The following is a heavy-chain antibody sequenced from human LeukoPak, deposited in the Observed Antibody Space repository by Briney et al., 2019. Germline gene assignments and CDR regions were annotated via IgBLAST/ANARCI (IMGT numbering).Heavy chain of an antibody. J-gene: IGHJ4*02. V-gene: IGHV3-53*01. CDR1: GFTLSSNY. D-gene: IGHD2-21*02. Sequence: GGSLRLSCAASGFTLSSNYMSWVRQAPGKGLEWVSVIYAGGSTYYPDSVKGRFSIPRDNSKNTLYLQMNSLRAEDTAVYYCARSKSRGDYYFDNWGQGTLVTVSS. CDR2: IYAGGST. CDR3: ARSKSRGDYYFDN.